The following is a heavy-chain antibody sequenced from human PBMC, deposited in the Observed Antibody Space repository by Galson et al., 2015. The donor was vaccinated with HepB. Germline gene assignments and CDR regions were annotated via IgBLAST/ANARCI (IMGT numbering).Heavy chain of an antibody. CDR2: ISYDGSNK. CDR1: GFTFSSYD. D-gene: IGHD4-23*01. V-gene: IGHV3-30*18. Sequence: SLRLSCAASGFTFSSYDMHWVRQAPGKGLEWVAVISYDGSNKYYADSVKGRFTISRDNSKNTLYLQMNSLRAEDTAVYYCAKDRLLYVVKGGFDYWGQGTLVTVSS. J-gene: IGHJ4*02. CDR3: AKDRLLYVVKGGFDY.